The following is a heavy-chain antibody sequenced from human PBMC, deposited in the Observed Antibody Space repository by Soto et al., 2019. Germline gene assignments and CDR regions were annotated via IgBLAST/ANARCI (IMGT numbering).Heavy chain of an antibody. V-gene: IGHV3-23*01. CDR1: GFTFSSYA. J-gene: IGHJ6*02. D-gene: IGHD6-13*01. CDR3: AKDRDGSAAGPTKFYGMDV. CDR2: ISGSGDST. Sequence: VQLLESGGGLVQPGGSLSLSCAASGFTFSSYAMSWVRQAPGKGLEWVSVISGSGDSTYYADSVRGRFTISRDNSKNTLYLQMNSLRAEDTAVYYCAKDRDGSAAGPTKFYGMDVWGQGTMVTVSS.